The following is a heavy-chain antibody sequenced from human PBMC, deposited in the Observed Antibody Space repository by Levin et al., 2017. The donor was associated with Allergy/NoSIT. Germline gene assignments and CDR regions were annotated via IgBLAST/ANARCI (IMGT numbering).Heavy chain of an antibody. CDR2: IYHSGST. CDR1: GYSISSGYY. J-gene: IGHJ5*02. CDR3: ARVGSDFGGVPNWFDP. Sequence: SETLSLTCAVSGYSISSGYYWGWIRQPPGKGLEWIGSIYHSGSTYYNPSLKSRVTISVDTSKNQFSLKLSSVTAADTAVYYCARVGSDFGGVPNWFDPWGQGTLVTVSS. V-gene: IGHV4-38-2*01. D-gene: IGHD3-3*01.